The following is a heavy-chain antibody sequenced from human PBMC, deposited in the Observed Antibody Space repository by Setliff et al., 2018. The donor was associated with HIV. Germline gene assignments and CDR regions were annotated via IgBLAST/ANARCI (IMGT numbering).Heavy chain of an antibody. J-gene: IGHJ4*01. CDR2: ISYSGKT. V-gene: IGHV4-39*02. D-gene: IGHD2-15*01. CDR3: AKDGISGGAYPPYYFDY. CDR1: GVPTSASTYY. Sequence: SETLSLTCTVSGVPTSASTYYWGWIRQPPGKGLDWIGYISYSGKTYYNPSLKSRVTISVDTSNNHFSLRLNSVTAADTAIYYCAKDGISGGAYPPYYFDYWGHGTLVTVSS.